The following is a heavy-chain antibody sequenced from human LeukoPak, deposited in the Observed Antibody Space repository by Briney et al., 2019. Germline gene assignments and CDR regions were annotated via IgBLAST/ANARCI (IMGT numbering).Heavy chain of an antibody. CDR1: GGSVSSRAYF. D-gene: IGHD5-18*01. J-gene: IGHJ4*02. CDR3: ARRGDSHAIFDY. V-gene: IGHV4-39*01. Sequence: SETLSLTCTVSGGSVSSRAYFWAWIRQPPGKGLEWIGSNYYGGSTHYSPSLESRVTISIDTSKNQFSLKLNSVTAADTAVYYCARRGDSHAIFDYWGQGILVTVSS. CDR2: NYYGGST.